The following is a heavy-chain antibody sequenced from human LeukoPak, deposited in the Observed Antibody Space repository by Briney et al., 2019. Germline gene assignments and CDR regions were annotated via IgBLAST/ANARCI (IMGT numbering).Heavy chain of an antibody. CDR1: GFTFSTYW. CDR2: INQDGSEK. D-gene: IGHD5-18*01. V-gene: IGHV3-7*04. Sequence: GGSLRLSCAASGFTFSTYWMNWVRQAPGKGLEWVANINQDGSEKFYVDSVRGRFTISRDNAKNSLYLQMNGLRAEDTAVYYCARDTRRDTYYHGMDVWGQGTTVTVSS. J-gene: IGHJ6*02. CDR3: ARDTRRDTYYHGMDV.